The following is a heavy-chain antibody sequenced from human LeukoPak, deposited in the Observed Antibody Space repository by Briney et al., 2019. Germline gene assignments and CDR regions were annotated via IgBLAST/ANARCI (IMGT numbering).Heavy chain of an antibody. CDR2: IYYSGRS. CDR1: GGSTMVAAYS. D-gene: IGHD4-23*01. Sequence: PSETLSLTCTVSGGSTMVAAYSWSWIRQPPGKGLEWIGYIYYSGRSYYNPSLKSRVTISLDRSKNQFSLRLSSVTAADTAVYFCARGYGDNSGAFDIWGQGTLVTVSS. V-gene: IGHV4-30-2*01. J-gene: IGHJ3*02. CDR3: ARGYGDNSGAFDI.